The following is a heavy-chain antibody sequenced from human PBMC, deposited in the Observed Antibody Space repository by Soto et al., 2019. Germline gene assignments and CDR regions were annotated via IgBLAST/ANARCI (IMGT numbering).Heavy chain of an antibody. CDR1: GFIFRSYA. J-gene: IGHJ4*02. CDR3: ARAFSGSYPNFDY. CDR2: ITYDGANG. V-gene: IGHV3-30*09. D-gene: IGHD1-26*01. Sequence: GGSLRLSCLASGFIFRSYAMHWVRQAPGKGLEWVAVITYDGANGYYADSVRGRFAISRDNSKSTLFLQMNSLRPEDTAVYYCARAFSGSYPNFDYWGQGTLVTSPQ.